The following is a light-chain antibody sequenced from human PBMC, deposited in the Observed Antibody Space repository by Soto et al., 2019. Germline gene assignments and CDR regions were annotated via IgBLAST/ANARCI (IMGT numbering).Light chain of an antibody. V-gene: IGKV1D-13*01. J-gene: IGKJ4*01. CDR1: QGISSA. Sequence: AIQLTQSPSSLSASVGDRVTITCRASQGISSALAWYQQKPGKAPKLLIYDASNLESGVPSRFSGSGSGTDFTLTISGLQPEDFAVYYCQHYVNWPLTFGGGTKVDIK. CDR3: QHYVNWPLT. CDR2: DAS.